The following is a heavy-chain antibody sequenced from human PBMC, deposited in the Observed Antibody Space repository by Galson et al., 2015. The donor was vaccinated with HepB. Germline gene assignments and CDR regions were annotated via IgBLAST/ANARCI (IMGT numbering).Heavy chain of an antibody. D-gene: IGHD6-19*01. CDR2: FDPEDGET. J-gene: IGHJ4*02. CDR3: ATGYAVGWYLGRLDY. CDR1: GYTLTELS. V-gene: IGHV1-24*01. Sequence: SVKVSCKVSGYTLTELSMHWVRQAPGKGLEWMGGFDPEDGETIYAQKFQGRVTMTEDTSTDTAYMELSSLRSEDTAVYYCATGYAVGWYLGRLDYWGQGTLVTVSS.